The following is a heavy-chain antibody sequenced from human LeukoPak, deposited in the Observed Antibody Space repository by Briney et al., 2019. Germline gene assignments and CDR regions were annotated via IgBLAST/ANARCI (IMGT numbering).Heavy chain of an antibody. CDR3: ARERHNYDYVWGSYREIDY. D-gene: IGHD3-16*01. J-gene: IGHJ4*02. V-gene: IGHV1-8*01. CDR2: MNPNSGNT. CDR1: GYTFTSYD. Sequence: ASVKVSCKASGYTFTSYDINWVRQATGQGLEWMGWMNPNSGNTGYAQKFQGRVTMTRNTSISTAYMELSSLRSEDTAVYYCARERHNYDYVWGSYREIDYWGQGTLVTVSS.